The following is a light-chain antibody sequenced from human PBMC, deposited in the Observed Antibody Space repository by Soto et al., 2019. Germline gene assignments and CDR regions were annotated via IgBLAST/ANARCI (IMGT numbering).Light chain of an antibody. CDR3: GTWDSSLSGV. CDR2: DNN. V-gene: IGLV1-51*01. CDR1: SSNIGNNY. Sequence: QSVLTQPPSVSASPGQKVTISCSGSSSNIGNNYVSWYQQLPGTAPKLLIYDNNKRPSGIPDRFSGSKSGTSATLGITGLQTGDEADYYCGTWDSSLSGVFGTGTKGTVL. J-gene: IGLJ1*01.